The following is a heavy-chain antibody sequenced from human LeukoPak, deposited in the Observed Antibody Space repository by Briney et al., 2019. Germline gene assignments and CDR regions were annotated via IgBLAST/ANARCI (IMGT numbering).Heavy chain of an antibody. CDR3: VREDTPATANY. Sequence: GGSLRLSCVPSGFSFSNYAMSWVRQAPGKGLEWVSSISGSGGSTHYADSVKGRFTISRDNSKDTLFLQMHSLRPGDTAVYYCVREDTPATANYWGQGTLVTISS. CDR2: ISGSGGST. CDR1: GFSFSNYA. D-gene: IGHD2-21*02. J-gene: IGHJ4*02. V-gene: IGHV3-23*01.